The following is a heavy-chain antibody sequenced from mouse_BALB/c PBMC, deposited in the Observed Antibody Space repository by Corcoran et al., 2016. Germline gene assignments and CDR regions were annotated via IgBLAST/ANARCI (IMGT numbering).Heavy chain of an antibody. J-gene: IGHJ2*01. D-gene: IGHD2-1*01. CDR3: ARSLYYGNYGDY. CDR2: IYPGSGNT. V-gene: IGHV1-77*01. Sequence: QVRLQQSGAELARPGASVKLSCKASGYTFTDYYINWVKQRTGQGLEWIGEIYPGSGNTYYNEKFKGKATLTADKSSSTAYMQLSSLTSEDSAVYFCARSLYYGNYGDYWGQGTTLTVSS. CDR1: GYTFTDYY.